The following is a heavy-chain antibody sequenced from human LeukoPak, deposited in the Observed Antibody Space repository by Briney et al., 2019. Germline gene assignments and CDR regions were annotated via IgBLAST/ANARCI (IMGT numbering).Heavy chain of an antibody. Sequence: GGSLRLSCAASGFTFSSYVMSWVRQAPGKGLEWVSAISGSGGSAYYADSVKGRFTISRDNSKNTLYLQMNSLRAEDTAVYYCAKDQGDTTNTRASCFDYWGQGTLGTVSS. CDR3: AKDQGDTTNTRASCFDY. CDR1: GFTFSSYV. V-gene: IGHV3-23*01. J-gene: IGHJ4*02. CDR2: ISGSGGSA. D-gene: IGHD2-21*02.